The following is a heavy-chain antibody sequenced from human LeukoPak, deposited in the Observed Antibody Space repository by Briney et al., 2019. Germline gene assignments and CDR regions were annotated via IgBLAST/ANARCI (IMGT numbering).Heavy chain of an antibody. CDR3: ARDALDKGYYDSSGYGFDY. J-gene: IGHJ4*02. CDR2: ISSSSSTI. CDR1: GFTFSSYS. Sequence: PGGSLRLSCAASGFTFSSYSMNWVRQAPGKGLEWVSYISSSSSTIYYADSVKGRFTISRDNAKNSLYLQMNSLRAEDTAVYYCARDALDKGYYDSSGYGFDYWGQGTLVTVSS. V-gene: IGHV3-48*01. D-gene: IGHD3-22*01.